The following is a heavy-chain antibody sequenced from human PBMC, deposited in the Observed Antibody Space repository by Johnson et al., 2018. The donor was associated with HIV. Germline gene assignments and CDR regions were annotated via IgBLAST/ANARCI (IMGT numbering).Heavy chain of an antibody. D-gene: IGHD5-12*01. J-gene: IGHJ3*02. V-gene: IGHV3-30*02. Sequence: QMLLVESGGGVVQPGGSLRLSCAASGLTLSRCDMHWVRQAPGKGLAWVAFIRYDGSNKYYEDSVTGRFTISRDNSKNTLYLQMNSLRAEDTAVYYCAKDPMVATPANAFDIWGQGTMVTVSS. CDR2: IRYDGSNK. CDR3: AKDPMVATPANAFDI. CDR1: GLTLSRCD.